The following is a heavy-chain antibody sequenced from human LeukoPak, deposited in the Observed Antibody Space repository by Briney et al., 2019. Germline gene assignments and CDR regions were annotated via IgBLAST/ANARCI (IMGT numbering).Heavy chain of an antibody. CDR2: ISSSSSYI. CDR3: ARGPDSGGFWSGNYYYYMDV. V-gene: IGHV3-21*01. Sequence: GGSLRLSCAASGFTFSSYSMNWVRQAPGKGLEWVSSISSSSSYIYYADSVKGRFTISRDNAKNSLYLQMNSLRAEDTAVYYCARGPDSGGFWSGNYYYYMDVWGKGTTVTVSS. J-gene: IGHJ6*03. CDR1: GFTFSSYS. D-gene: IGHD3-3*01.